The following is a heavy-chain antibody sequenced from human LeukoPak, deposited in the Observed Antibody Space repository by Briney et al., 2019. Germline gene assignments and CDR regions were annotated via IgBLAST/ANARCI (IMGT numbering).Heavy chain of an antibody. Sequence: GGSLRLSCAASGFTVSSSYMSWVRQAPGKGLECVSVLYSSGYTYYADSVKGRFTISRDNSENTLYLQMNSLRAEDTAVYHCARGLGYCDTTTCLLPFDYWGQGTLVTVSS. D-gene: IGHD2-15*01. CDR3: ARGLGYCDTTTCLLPFDY. V-gene: IGHV3-66*01. CDR2: LYSSGYT. J-gene: IGHJ4*02. CDR1: GFTVSSSY.